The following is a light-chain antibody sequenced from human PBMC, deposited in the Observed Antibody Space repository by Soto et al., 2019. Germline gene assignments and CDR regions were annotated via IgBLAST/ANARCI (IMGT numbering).Light chain of an antibody. CDR3: QQLNNYPST. J-gene: IGKJ4*01. Sequence: DIQMTQSPSTLSASVGGRVTITCRASHSISRWLAWYQQKPGKAPNLLIYDASSLEIGVPSRFRGSGSGTDCTLTINRLQPEDFATYFCQQLNNYPSTFGGGTKVDIK. CDR2: DAS. V-gene: IGKV1-5*01. CDR1: HSISRW.